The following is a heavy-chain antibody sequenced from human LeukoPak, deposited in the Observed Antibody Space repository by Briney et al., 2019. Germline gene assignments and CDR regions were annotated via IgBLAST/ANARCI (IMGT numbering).Heavy chain of an antibody. V-gene: IGHV3-7*01. CDR3: ARVGLGYCSSTSCHNWFDP. J-gene: IGHJ5*02. D-gene: IGHD2-2*01. Sequence: PGGSLRLSCAASGFTFGSYWMNWVRQAPGKGLEWVANIKQDGNEKFYVDSVKGRFTISRDNAKNSLYLQMNSLRAEDTAVYYCARVGLGYCSSTSCHNWFDPWGQGTLVTVSS. CDR1: GFTFGSYW. CDR2: IKQDGNEK.